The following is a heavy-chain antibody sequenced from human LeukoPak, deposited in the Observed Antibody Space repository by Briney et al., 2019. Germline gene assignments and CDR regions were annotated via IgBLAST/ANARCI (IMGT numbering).Heavy chain of an antibody. D-gene: IGHD3-16*01. CDR2: IYSGGST. Sequence: PGGSLRLSCAASGFTVSSNYMSWVRQAPGKGLEWVSVIYSGGSTYYADPVKGRFTISRDNSKNTLYLQMNSLRAEDTAVYYCARAGRLIAFDIWGQGTMVTVSS. J-gene: IGHJ3*02. V-gene: IGHV3-53*01. CDR3: ARAGRLIAFDI. CDR1: GFTVSSNY.